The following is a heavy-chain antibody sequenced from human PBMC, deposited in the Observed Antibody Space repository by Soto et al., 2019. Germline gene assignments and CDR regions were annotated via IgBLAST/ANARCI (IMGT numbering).Heavy chain of an antibody. D-gene: IGHD6-6*01. J-gene: IGHJ5*02. Sequence: QVQLVESGGGVVQPGRSLRLSCAASGFTFSSYGMHWVRQAPGKGLEWVAVISYDGSNKYYADSVKGRFTISRDNSKYTLYLQLNSLRADDTALYYCARSGSSSPFEVGWFDPWGQGTLVTVSS. CDR2: ISYDGSNK. CDR1: GFTFSSYG. V-gene: IGHV3-30*03. CDR3: ARSGSSSPFEVGWFDP.